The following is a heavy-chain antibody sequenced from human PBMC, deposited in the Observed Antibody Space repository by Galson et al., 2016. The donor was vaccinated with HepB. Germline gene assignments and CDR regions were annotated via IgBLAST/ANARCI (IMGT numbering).Heavy chain of an antibody. J-gene: IGHJ4*02. D-gene: IGHD6-19*01. CDR1: GFTVSSYY. Sequence: SLRLSCAASGFTVSSYYMTWVRQAPGKGLEWVSVIYSGVTASYADSVKGRFSIFRDNSKNTLYLQMNSLRVDDTAMYYCARGGSGCSCPKYWGQGTLVTVSS. CDR3: ARGGSGCSCPKY. V-gene: IGHV3-53*01. CDR2: IYSGVTA.